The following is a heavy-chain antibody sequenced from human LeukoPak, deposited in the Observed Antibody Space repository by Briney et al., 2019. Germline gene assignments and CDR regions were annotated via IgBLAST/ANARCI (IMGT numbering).Heavy chain of an antibody. CDR2: ISSSASTI. Sequence: GGSLRLSCAATGFTSSSYEMNWVRQAPGKGLDWVSYISSSASTIYYADSVKGLFTISRDNAKNSLHLQMNTLIAQHTAVYYCARIAAFVDSWGQGTLVSVSS. CDR3: ARIAAFVDS. CDR1: GFTSSSYE. D-gene: IGHD6-13*01. V-gene: IGHV3-48*03. J-gene: IGHJ5*01.